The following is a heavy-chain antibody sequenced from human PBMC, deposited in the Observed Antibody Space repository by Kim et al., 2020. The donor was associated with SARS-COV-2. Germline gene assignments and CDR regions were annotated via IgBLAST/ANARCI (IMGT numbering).Heavy chain of an antibody. J-gene: IGHJ1*01. CDR3: AKGLWFGELLGYFQH. Sequence: GGSLRLSCAASGFTFDDYAMHWVRQAPGKGLEWVSGISWNSGSIGYADSVKGRFTISRDNAKNSLYLQMNSLRAEDTALYYCAKGLWFGELLGYFQHWGQGTLVTVSS. CDR2: ISWNSGSI. D-gene: IGHD3-10*01. CDR1: GFTFDDYA. V-gene: IGHV3-9*01.